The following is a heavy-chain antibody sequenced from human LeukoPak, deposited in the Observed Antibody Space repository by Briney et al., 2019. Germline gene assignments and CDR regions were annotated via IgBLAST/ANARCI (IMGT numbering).Heavy chain of an antibody. Sequence: SVRVSCTASGGTFTSYGISRVRQAPGQGLEWMGRIIPILGIANYAQKFQGRVTITADKSTSTAYMELSSLRSEDTAVYYCASPPGDYYDRRDYFDYWGQGTLVTVSS. CDR3: ASPPGDYYDRRDYFDY. V-gene: IGHV1-69*04. CDR1: GGTFTSYG. J-gene: IGHJ4*02. CDR2: IIPILGIA. D-gene: IGHD3-22*01.